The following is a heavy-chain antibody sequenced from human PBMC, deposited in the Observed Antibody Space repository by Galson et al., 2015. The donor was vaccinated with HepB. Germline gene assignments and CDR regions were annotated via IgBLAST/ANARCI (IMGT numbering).Heavy chain of an antibody. CDR2: IKSKTNGGTT. D-gene: IGHD3-3*01. V-gene: IGHV3-15*01. CDR1: GFSLSNAW. J-gene: IGHJ6*02. Sequence: SLRLSCAASGFSLSNAWMSWVRQAPGKGLEWVGRIKSKTNGGTTDYAAPVKGRLTISRDDSKNMLYLQMNSLIAEDTAVYYCATDLFLGGMDVWGQGTTVTVSS. CDR3: ATDLFLGGMDV.